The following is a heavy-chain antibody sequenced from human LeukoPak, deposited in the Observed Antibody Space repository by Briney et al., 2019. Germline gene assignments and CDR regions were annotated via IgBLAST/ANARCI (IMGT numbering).Heavy chain of an antibody. Sequence: PGGSLRLSCAASGFTFSNYWMSWVRQASGKGLEWVANISQDGREKSYVDSVEGRFTISRDNARKSLYLHVNSLRAEDTAVYYCARDIYGGHDYWGQGTLLTVSS. J-gene: IGHJ4*02. CDR2: ISQDGREK. CDR1: GFTFSNYW. V-gene: IGHV3-7*04. D-gene: IGHD2-21*01. CDR3: ARDIYGGHDY.